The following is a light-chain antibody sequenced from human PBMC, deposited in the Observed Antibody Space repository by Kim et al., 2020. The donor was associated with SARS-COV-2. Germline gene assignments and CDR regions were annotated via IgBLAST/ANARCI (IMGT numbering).Light chain of an antibody. CDR2: QDS. CDR3: QAWDSSTFWV. V-gene: IGLV3-1*01. Sequence: YELTQPPSVSVSPGQTASITCSGDKLGDKYACWYQQKPGQSPVLVIYQDSKRPSGIPERFSGSNSGNTATLTISGTQAMDEADYYCQAWDSSTFWVFGG. CDR1: KLGDKY. J-gene: IGLJ3*02.